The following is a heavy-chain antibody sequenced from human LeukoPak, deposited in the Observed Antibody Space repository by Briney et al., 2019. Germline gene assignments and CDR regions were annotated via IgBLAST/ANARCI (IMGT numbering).Heavy chain of an antibody. CDR3: AKDVTAAAGYYFDY. D-gene: IGHD6-13*01. CDR1: GFTFSSYG. Sequence: GGSLRLSCAASGFTFSSYGMQWVRQAPGKGLEWVAVIWYDGSNKYYADSVKGRFTISRDNSKNTLYLQMNSLRAEDTAVYYCAKDVTAAAGYYFDYWGQGTLVTVSS. V-gene: IGHV3-33*06. J-gene: IGHJ4*02. CDR2: IWYDGSNK.